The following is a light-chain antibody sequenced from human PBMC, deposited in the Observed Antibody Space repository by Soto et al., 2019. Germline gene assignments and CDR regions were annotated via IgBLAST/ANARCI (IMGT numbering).Light chain of an antibody. V-gene: IGLV1-47*01. Sequence: QSVLTQPPSASGTPGQRVTISCSGSSSNIGSNYVYWYQQLPGTAPKLLIYRNNQRPSGVPDRFSGSKSGTSASLAISGLRSEDEADYYCAAWDDSLSGPVFGGGPKLIVL. CDR3: AAWDDSLSGPV. CDR1: SSNIGSNY. J-gene: IGLJ2*01. CDR2: RNN.